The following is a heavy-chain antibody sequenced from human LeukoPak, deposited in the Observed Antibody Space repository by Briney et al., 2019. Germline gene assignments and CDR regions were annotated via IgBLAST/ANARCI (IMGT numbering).Heavy chain of an antibody. J-gene: IGHJ4*02. V-gene: IGHV3-23*01. CDR3: ARDRGRYYDSRGFYWGYYFDS. CDR1: GFTFSTYA. CDR2: ISGSGDST. Sequence: GGSLRLSCAASGFTFSTYAVNWVRRAPGKGLEWVPTISGSGDSTYYADSVKGRFTISRDNSKDTLYLQMSSVRVDDTAVYYCARDRGRYYDSRGFYWGYYFDSWGQGILVAVST. D-gene: IGHD3-22*01.